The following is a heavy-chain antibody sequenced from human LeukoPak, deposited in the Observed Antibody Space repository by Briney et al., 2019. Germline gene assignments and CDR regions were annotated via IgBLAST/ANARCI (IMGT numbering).Heavy chain of an antibody. V-gene: IGHV3-23*01. J-gene: IGHJ3*02. Sequence: GGSLRLSCAASGFTFSGYAMSWVRQAPGKGLEWVSAISGSGGSTYYADSVKGRFTISRDNSKNTLYLQMNSLRAEDTAVYYCAKMTLYDFWSGYIPTHAFDIWGQGTMVTVSS. CDR2: ISGSGGST. CDR3: AKMTLYDFWSGYIPTHAFDI. D-gene: IGHD3-3*01. CDR1: GFTFSGYA.